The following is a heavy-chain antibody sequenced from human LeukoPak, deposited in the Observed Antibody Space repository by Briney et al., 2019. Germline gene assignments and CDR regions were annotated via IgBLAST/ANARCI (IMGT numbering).Heavy chain of an antibody. Sequence: SETLSLTCAVYGGSFSGYYWSWIRQPPGKGLEWIGEINHSGSTNYNPSLKSRVTISVDTSKNQFSLKLSSVTAADTAVYYCARAPRGFDYWGQGTLVTVSS. J-gene: IGHJ4*02. V-gene: IGHV4-34*01. CDR3: ARAPRGFDY. CDR1: GGSFSGYY. CDR2: INHSGST.